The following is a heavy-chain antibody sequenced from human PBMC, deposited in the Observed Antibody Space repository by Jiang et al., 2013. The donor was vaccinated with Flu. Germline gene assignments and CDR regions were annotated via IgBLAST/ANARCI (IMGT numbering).Heavy chain of an antibody. CDR3: ARDRLSD. CDR1: GFAFANQA. Sequence: VQLLESGGGLVQSGGSLRLSCAASGFAFANQAMAWVRQAPGKGLEWVSGIGAAGQSTWYIDSVRGRFTISRDNYKNTLYLQINSPRAEDTAVYYCARDRLSDWGQGTLVTVSS. J-gene: IGHJ4*02. V-gene: IGHV3-23*01. CDR2: IGAAGQST.